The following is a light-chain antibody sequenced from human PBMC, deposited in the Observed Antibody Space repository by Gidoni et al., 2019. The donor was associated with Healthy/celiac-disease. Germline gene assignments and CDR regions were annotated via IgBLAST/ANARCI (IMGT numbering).Light chain of an antibody. J-gene: IGKJ2*01. V-gene: IGKV2-28*01. CDR2: LGS. CDR3: MQALQTPT. CDR1: QSLLHSNGYNY. Sequence: DIVMTQSPLSLPVTPGEPASISCRSSQSLLHSNGYNYLDWYLQKPGQSPQLLIYLGSNRASGVPDRFSGSGSGTYFTLKISRVEAEDVGVYYCMQALQTPTFGQGTKLEIK.